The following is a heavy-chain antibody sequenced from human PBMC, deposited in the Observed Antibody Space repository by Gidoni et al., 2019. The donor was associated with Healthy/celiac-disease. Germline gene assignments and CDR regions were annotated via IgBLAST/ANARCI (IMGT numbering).Heavy chain of an antibody. Sequence: EVQLVESGGGLVQPGRSLRLSCAASGFTFDDYAMHWVRQAPGKGLEWVSGISWNSGSIGYADSVKGRFTISRDNAKNSLYLQMNSLRAEDTALYYCAKDREQWLGRYYFDYWGQGTLVTVSS. J-gene: IGHJ4*02. CDR3: AKDREQWLGRYYFDY. V-gene: IGHV3-9*01. CDR1: GFTFDDYA. CDR2: ISWNSGSI. D-gene: IGHD6-19*01.